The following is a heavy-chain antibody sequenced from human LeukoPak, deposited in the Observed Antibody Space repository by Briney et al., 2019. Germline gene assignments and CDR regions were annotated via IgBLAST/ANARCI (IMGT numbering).Heavy chain of an antibody. CDR1: GFIFKSYW. CDR2: IKQDGSEE. D-gene: IGHD5-18*01. CDR3: ARGGGYSYGSFDY. V-gene: IGHV3-7*01. J-gene: IGHJ4*02. Sequence: GGSLRLSCAASGFIFKSYWMSWVRQAPGKGLEWVANIKQDGSEENYVDSVRGRFTISRDNAKNTLYLQMNSLRAEDTAVYYCARGGGYSYGSFDYWGQGTLVTVSS.